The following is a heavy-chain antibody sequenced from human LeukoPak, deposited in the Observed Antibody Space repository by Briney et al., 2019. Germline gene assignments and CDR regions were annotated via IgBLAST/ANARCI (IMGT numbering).Heavy chain of an antibody. CDR3: ARHPRRYYDFDY. CDR2: IYHSGST. J-gene: IGHJ4*02. D-gene: IGHD3-3*01. CDR1: GYSISSGYY. V-gene: IGHV4-38-2*01. Sequence: PSETLPLTCAVSGYSISSGYYWGWIRQPPGKGRGWIGSIYHSGSTYYNPSLKSRVTISVVTSKNQFSLKLSSVTAADTAVYYCARHPRRYYDFDYWGQGTLVTVSS.